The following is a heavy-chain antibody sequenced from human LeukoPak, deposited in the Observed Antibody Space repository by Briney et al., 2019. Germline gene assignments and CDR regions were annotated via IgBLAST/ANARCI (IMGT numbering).Heavy chain of an antibody. Sequence: GGSLRLSCATSGFTFSSYGMHWVRQAPGKGLEWVAFIRYDGSNKYYADSVKGRFTISRDNSKNTLYLQMNSLRAEDTAVYYCAKDLYVATVTTLDYWGQGTLVTVSS. D-gene: IGHD4-17*01. V-gene: IGHV3-30*02. CDR3: AKDLYVATVTTLDY. CDR2: IRYDGSNK. J-gene: IGHJ4*02. CDR1: GFTFSSYG.